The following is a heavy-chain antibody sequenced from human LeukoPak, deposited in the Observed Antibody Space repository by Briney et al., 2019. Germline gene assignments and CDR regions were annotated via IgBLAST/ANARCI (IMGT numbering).Heavy chain of an antibody. D-gene: IGHD6-6*01. CDR3: ARDALDYSRSDAFDI. J-gene: IGHJ3*02. CDR1: GFTFSSYS. CDR2: ISSSSSYI. Sequence: GGSLRLSCAASGFTFSSYSMNWVRQAPGKGLEWVSSISSSSSYIYYADSVKGRFTISRDNAKNSLYLQINSLRAEDTAVYYCARDALDYSRSDAFDIWGQGTMVTVSS. V-gene: IGHV3-21*01.